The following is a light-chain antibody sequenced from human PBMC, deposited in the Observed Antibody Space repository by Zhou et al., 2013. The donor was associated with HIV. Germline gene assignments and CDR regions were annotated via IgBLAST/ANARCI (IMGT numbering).Light chain of an antibody. V-gene: IGKV3-20*01. Sequence: EVVLTQSPDTLSLSPGEGATLSCRANQSVGSNYFAWYQVKPGQPPRLLIQGASRRATGVPDRFSGSGSGTDFLLTISGLASEDFAVYYCYQYGGSPPTFGQGTRVE. CDR2: GAS. CDR3: YQYGGSPPT. J-gene: IGKJ1*01. CDR1: QSVGSNY.